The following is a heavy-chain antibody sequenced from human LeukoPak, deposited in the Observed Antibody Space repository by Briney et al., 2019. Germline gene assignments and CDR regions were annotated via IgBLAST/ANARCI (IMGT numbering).Heavy chain of an antibody. CDR1: GFTFSSYG. D-gene: IGHD3-10*01. V-gene: IGHV3-30*02. Sequence: PGGSLRLSCAASGFTFSSYGMHWVRQAPGKGLEWVAFIRYDGCNKYYADSVKGRFTISRDNSKNTLYLQMNSLRAEDTAVYYCAKTSSVDYWGQGTLVTVSS. CDR2: IRYDGCNK. J-gene: IGHJ4*02. CDR3: AKTSSVDY.